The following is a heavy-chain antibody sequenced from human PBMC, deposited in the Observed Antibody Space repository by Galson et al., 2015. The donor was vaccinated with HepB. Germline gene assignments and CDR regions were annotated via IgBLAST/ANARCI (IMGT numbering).Heavy chain of an antibody. V-gene: IGHV3-49*03. CDR1: GFTFGDYA. CDR2: IRSKAYGGTT. Sequence: SLRLSCAASGFTFGDYAMSWFRQAPGKGLEWVGFIRSKAYGGTTEYAASVKGRFTISRDDSKSIAYLQMNSLKTEDTAVYYCTRFDSSGYQTPEVFDYWGQGTLVTVSS. J-gene: IGHJ4*02. D-gene: IGHD3-22*01. CDR3: TRFDSSGYQTPEVFDY.